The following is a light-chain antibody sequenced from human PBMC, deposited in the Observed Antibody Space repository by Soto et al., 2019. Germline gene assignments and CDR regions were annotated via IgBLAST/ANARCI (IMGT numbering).Light chain of an antibody. CDR1: SSDVGDYNY. V-gene: IGLV2-14*01. Sequence: QSALTQPASVSGSPGRSITISCTGTSSDVGDYNYVSWYQQHPGKAPKLMIYEVSNRPSGVSNRFSGSKSGNTASLTISGLQAEDEADYYCSSYTSSITLVFGGGTKVTVL. CDR3: SSYTSSITLV. CDR2: EVS. J-gene: IGLJ3*02.